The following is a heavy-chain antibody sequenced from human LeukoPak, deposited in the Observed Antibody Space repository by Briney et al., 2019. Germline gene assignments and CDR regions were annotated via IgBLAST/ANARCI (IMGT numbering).Heavy chain of an antibody. CDR2: INDSGGT. CDR1: GVTFSRYY. J-gene: IGHJ4*02. V-gene: IGHV4-34*01. D-gene: IGHD4-17*01. Sequence: SETLSLTCAVYGVTFSRYYWSWVRQPPGKGVEWLGEINDSGGTYYNPSRKSRVTISVETSNNQFALKRRSVAAADTAVYYCASLIHDYDDTMRDYWGQGNMVTVPS. CDR3: ASLIHDYDDTMRDY.